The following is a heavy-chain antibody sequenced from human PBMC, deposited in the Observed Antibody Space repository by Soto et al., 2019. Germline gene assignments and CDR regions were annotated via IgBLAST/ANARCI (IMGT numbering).Heavy chain of an antibody. CDR2: ISAYNYNT. CDR3: ARVVGALGHWFDP. D-gene: IGHD2-15*01. Sequence: QVQLVQSGAEVKTPGASVKVSCKASGYTFTSYGLSWVRQAPGQGLEWMGRISAYNYNTNYAQRLQGRVTMTTGTSTSSAYVERRSLRSDDSAAYYCARVVGALGHWFDPWGQGTLVTVSS. CDR1: GYTFTSYG. V-gene: IGHV1-18*01. J-gene: IGHJ5*02.